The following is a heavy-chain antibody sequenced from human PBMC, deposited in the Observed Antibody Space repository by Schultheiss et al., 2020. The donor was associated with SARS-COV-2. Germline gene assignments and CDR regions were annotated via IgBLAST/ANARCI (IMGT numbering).Heavy chain of an antibody. CDR2: ISNDGRNI. J-gene: IGHJ3*02. V-gene: IGHV3-30*04. D-gene: IGHD6-19*01. CDR1: GFTLTSSA. CDR3: AGKGIAVAVAGQPDSGESEGFDN. Sequence: GGSLRLSSAASGFTLTSSAMHWVRQAPGMGLEWVAAISNDGRNIYYADSVKGRFTISRDNSKNTLYLQMNSQRAEDTAEKYCAGKGIAVAVAGQPDSGESEGFDNWGQGTMVTVSS.